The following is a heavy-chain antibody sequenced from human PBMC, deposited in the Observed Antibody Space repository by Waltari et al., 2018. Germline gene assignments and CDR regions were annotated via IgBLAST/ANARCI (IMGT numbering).Heavy chain of an antibody. Sequence: QLQLQESGPGLVKPSETLSLTCSVSGGPITSTSSYWGWIRQPPGKGLEWIGSFSYDANTYYNPSLKSRITISVDTSKNQFSLQLRSVTAADTAIYYCARPGRVGGGSLMGLDYWGQGTLVTVSS. CDR2: FSYDANT. CDR1: GGPITSTSSY. CDR3: ARPGRVGGGSLMGLDY. V-gene: IGHV4-39*01. J-gene: IGHJ4*02. D-gene: IGHD2-15*01.